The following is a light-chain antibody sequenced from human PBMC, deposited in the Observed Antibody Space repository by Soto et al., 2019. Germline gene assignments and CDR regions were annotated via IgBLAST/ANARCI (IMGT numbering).Light chain of an antibody. CDR3: QQYVTFLT. CDR2: DAS. J-gene: IGKJ4*01. Sequence: DIQLTQSPSSLSASVGDSVTISCQANQDIRNYLNWYQQKPGKALKLLIYDASNLEKGVPSRFRGSGSGTDFTFTISSLQPEDLATYYCQQYVTFLTFGGGTKVGI. CDR1: QDIRNY. V-gene: IGKV1-33*01.